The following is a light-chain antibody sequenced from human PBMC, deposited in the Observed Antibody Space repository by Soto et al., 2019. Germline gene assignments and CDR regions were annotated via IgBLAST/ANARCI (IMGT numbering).Light chain of an antibody. V-gene: IGKV3-15*01. CDR3: QQYNNWPYT. Sequence: EIVMTQSPATLSVSPGERATLSCRASQSVSSNLPWYQQKRGQAPRLLIYGASTRATGIPARFSGSGSGTEFELTISSLQSEDFAVYYCQQYNNWPYTVSQGTKLETK. J-gene: IGKJ2*01. CDR1: QSVSSN. CDR2: GAS.